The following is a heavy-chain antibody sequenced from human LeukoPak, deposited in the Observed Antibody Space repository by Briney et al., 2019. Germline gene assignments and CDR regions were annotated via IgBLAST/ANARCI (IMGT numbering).Heavy chain of an antibody. CDR1: GFTFNSYA. J-gene: IGHJ4*02. CDR2: ISGSGGST. V-gene: IGHV3-23*01. D-gene: IGHD3-22*01. Sequence: PGGSLRLSCAASGFTFNSYAMSWVRQAPGKGLEWVSAISGSGGSTYYADSVKGQFTISRDNSKNTLYLQMNSLRAEDTAVYYCARSVYDSGGYYRVLDYWGQGTLVTVSS. CDR3: ARSVYDSGGYYRVLDY.